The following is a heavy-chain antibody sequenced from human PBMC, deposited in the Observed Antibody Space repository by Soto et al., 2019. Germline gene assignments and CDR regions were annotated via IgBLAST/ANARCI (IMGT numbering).Heavy chain of an antibody. CDR3: ARDLSVDYYDSSGYGY. CDR2: ISYDGSNK. Sequence: GGSLRLSCAASGFTFSSYAVHWVRQAPGKGLEWVAVISYDGSNKYYADSVKGRFTISRDNSKNTLYLQMNSLRAEDTAVYYCARDLSVDYYDSSGYGYWGQGTLVTVSS. CDR1: GFTFSSYA. V-gene: IGHV3-30-3*01. D-gene: IGHD3-22*01. J-gene: IGHJ4*02.